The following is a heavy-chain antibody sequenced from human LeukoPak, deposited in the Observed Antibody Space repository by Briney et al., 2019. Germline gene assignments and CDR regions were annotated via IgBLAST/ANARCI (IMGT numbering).Heavy chain of an antibody. CDR1: GFPFSSFG. V-gene: IGHV3-21*01. J-gene: IGHJ4*02. CDR3: ARDYSSDYYVFGY. CDR2: ISSRSSHI. Sequence: PGGSLRLSCTASGFPFSSFGLNWVRQAPGKGLEWVSSISSRSSHIFYADSVKGRFTIFRDDAKNSLYLHMNGLRAEDTAVYFCARDYSSDYYVFGYWGQGTLVTVSS. D-gene: IGHD3-22*01.